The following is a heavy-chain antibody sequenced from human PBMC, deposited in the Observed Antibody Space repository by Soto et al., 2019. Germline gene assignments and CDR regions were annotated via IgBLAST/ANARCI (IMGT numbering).Heavy chain of an antibody. V-gene: IGHV1-24*01. Sequence: QVQLVQSGAEVKKPGASVKVSCKVSGYTLTDLSMQWVRQAPGKGLEWMGGFDPEDRETIYAQKFQGRVTMTEDTATDTAYMELSSLRAEDTAVYYCATPRSGRFLGWLPEGSLGYWGQGTLVTVSS. J-gene: IGHJ4*02. CDR2: FDPEDRET. CDR1: GYTLTDLS. CDR3: ATPRSGRFLGWLPEGSLGY. D-gene: IGHD3-3*01.